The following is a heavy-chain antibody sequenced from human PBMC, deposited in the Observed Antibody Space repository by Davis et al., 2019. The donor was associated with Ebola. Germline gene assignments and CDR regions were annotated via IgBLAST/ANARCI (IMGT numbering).Heavy chain of an antibody. Sequence: PSETLSLTCAVYGGSFSGYYWSWIRQPPGKGLEWIGEINHSGSTNYNPSLKSRVTISVDTSKNQFSLKLSSVTAADTAVYYCARGYDSSGYPLAKYYYYYYGMDVWGQGTTVTVSS. CDR1: GGSFSGYY. V-gene: IGHV4-34*01. CDR3: ARGYDSSGYPLAKYYYYYYGMDV. CDR2: INHSGST. D-gene: IGHD3-22*01. J-gene: IGHJ6*02.